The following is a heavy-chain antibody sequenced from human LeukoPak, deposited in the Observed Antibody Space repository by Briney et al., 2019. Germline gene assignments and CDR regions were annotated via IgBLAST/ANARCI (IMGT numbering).Heavy chain of an antibody. CDR1: GGSISSSSYY. V-gene: IGHV4-39*02. CDR2: IYYSGST. Sequence: SETLSLTCTVSGGSISSSSYYWGWIRQPPGKGLEWIGSIYYSGSTYYNPSLKSRVTISVDTSKNQFSLKLSSVTAADTAVYYCARDFIAAAGTLGLDYWGQGTLVTVSS. J-gene: IGHJ4*02. CDR3: ARDFIAAAGTLGLDY. D-gene: IGHD6-13*01.